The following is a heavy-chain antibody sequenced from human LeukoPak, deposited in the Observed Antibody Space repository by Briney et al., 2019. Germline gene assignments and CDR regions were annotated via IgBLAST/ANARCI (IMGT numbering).Heavy chain of an antibody. CDR3: ARLRSGLRDAFNI. J-gene: IGHJ3*02. V-gene: IGHV4-4*07. D-gene: IGHD2-15*01. Sequence: SETLSLTCTVSGGSLSSFYWNWIRQPAGKGLEWIGRIYSSGSTNYNPSFKSRVTMSVDTSKNEFSLNLSSVTAADTAVYYCARLRSGLRDAFNIWGRGTMVTVSS. CDR2: IYSSGST. CDR1: GGSLSSFY.